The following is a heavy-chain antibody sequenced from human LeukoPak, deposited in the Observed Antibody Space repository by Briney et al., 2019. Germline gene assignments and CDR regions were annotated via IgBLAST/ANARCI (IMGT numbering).Heavy chain of an antibody. J-gene: IGHJ4*02. Sequence: SETLSLTCTVSGGSISSYYWSWIRQPPGKGLEWIGYIYYSGSTNYNPSLKSRVTISVDTSKNQFSLKLSSVTAADTAVYYCARFRSSSWYGFDYWGQGTLSPSPQ. D-gene: IGHD6-13*01. CDR1: GGSISSYY. V-gene: IGHV4-59*08. CDR3: ARFRSSSWYGFDY. CDR2: IYYSGST.